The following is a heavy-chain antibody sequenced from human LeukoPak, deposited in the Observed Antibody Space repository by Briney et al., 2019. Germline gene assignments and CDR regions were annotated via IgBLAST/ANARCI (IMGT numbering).Heavy chain of an antibody. D-gene: IGHD5-18*01. CDR2: IYPGDSET. J-gene: IGHJ4*02. CDR1: GYSFTTYW. Sequence: GESLKMSCKGSGYSFTTYWIGWVRQMPGKGLEWMGIIYPGDSETKYSPSFRGQVTISADKSISTAYLQWSSLKASDTAMYYCARVGGYNYDYYFDYWGQGTLVTVSS. CDR3: ARVGGYNYDYYFDY. V-gene: IGHV5-51*01.